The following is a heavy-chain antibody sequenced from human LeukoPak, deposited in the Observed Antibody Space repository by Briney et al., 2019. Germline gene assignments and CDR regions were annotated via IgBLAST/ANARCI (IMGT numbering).Heavy chain of an antibody. CDR1: GYTFTSYY. Sequence: ASVKVSCKTSGYTFTSYYIHWVRQAPGQGLEWMGWINPNSGGTNYAQKFQGRVTMTRDTSISTAYMELSRLRSDDTAVYYCARDPYSSSWYSNFDYWGQGTLVTVSS. CDR2: INPNSGGT. D-gene: IGHD6-13*01. J-gene: IGHJ4*02. CDR3: ARDPYSSSWYSNFDY. V-gene: IGHV1-2*02.